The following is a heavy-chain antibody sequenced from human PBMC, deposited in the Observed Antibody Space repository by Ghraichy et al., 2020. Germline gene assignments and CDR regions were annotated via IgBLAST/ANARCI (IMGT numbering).Heavy chain of an antibody. J-gene: IGHJ4*02. V-gene: IGHV1-46*01. CDR3: ARGDTIFGVVTYTYDY. CDR1: GYTFTSYY. CDR2: INPSGGST. Sequence: ASVKVSCKASGYTFTSYYMHCVRQAPGQGLEWMGIINPSGGSTSYAQKFQGRVTMTRDTSTSTVYMELSSLRSEDTAVYYCARGDTIFGVVTYTYDYWGQGTLVTVSS. D-gene: IGHD3-3*01.